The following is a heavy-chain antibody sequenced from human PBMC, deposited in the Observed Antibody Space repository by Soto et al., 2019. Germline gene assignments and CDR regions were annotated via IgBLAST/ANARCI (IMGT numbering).Heavy chain of an antibody. D-gene: IGHD2-2*01. CDR1: GFTFSSYG. V-gene: IGHV3-30*18. Sequence: GGSLRLSCAASGFTFSSYGMHWVRQAPGKGLEWVAVISYDGSNKYYEDSVKGRFTISSDNSKNTLYLQMNSLRAEDTAVYYCAKAPPAEAAAKYYYYYYMDVWGKGTTVTVSS. J-gene: IGHJ6*03. CDR3: AKAPPAEAAAKYYYYYYMDV. CDR2: ISYDGSNK.